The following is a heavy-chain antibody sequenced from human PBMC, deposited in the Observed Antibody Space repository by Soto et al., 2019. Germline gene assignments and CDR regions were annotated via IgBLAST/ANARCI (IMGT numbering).Heavy chain of an antibody. D-gene: IGHD3-10*01. Sequence: EVQLVESGGGLVQPGRSLRLSCTASGFTFGDYAMSWFRQAPGKGLEWVGFIRSKAYGGTTEYAASVKGRFTISRDDSKSIAYLQMNSLKTADTAVYYCTRDDYYGSGSYFFDYWGQGTLVTVSS. CDR3: TRDDYYGSGSYFFDY. CDR1: GFTFGDYA. CDR2: IRSKAYGGTT. J-gene: IGHJ4*02. V-gene: IGHV3-49*03.